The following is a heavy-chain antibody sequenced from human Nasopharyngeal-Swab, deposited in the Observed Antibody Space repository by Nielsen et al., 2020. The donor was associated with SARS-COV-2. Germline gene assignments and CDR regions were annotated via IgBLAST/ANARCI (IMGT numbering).Heavy chain of an antibody. CDR2: RSYDGSNK. D-gene: IGHD6-13*01. CDR3: AKDYRVVAAAGTDYYYYMDV. J-gene: IGHJ6*03. V-gene: IGHV3-30*18. Sequence: RQAPGKGREWVAVRSYDGSNKYYADSVKGRFTISRDNSKNTLYLQMNSLRAEDTAVYYCAKDYRVVAAAGTDYYYYMDVWGKGTTVTVSS.